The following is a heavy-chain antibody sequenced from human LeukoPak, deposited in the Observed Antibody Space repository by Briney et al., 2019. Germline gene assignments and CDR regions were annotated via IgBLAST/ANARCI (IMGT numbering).Heavy chain of an antibody. CDR2: IKEDGSEK. Sequence: GGSLRLSCAGSGFTFSRFSMSWVRQAPGKGLEWVGNIKEDGSEKYYVDSVKGRFTVSRDNAKNSLFLQMDSLRVEDTAVYYCARDQGVHCSGGACTAFDIWGQGTMVTVSS. J-gene: IGHJ3*02. CDR3: ARDQGVHCSGGACTAFDI. D-gene: IGHD2-15*01. CDR1: GFTFSRFS. V-gene: IGHV3-7*01.